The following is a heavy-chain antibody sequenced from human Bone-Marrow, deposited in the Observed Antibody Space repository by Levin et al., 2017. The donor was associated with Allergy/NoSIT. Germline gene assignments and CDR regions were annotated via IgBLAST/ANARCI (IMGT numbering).Heavy chain of an antibody. J-gene: IGHJ5*02. Sequence: GASVKVSCKTSGYSFTDYYLHWVRQAPGQGLEWLGRITPHSGDTTYGQEFRGRVTLTRDTSISTAYMELSGLRPDDTALYYCARQGYCDPSTCSARFEPWGQGSLVTVSS. V-gene: IGHV1-2*06. CDR1: GYSFTDYY. D-gene: IGHD2-15*01. CDR3: ARQGYCDPSTCSARFEP. CDR2: ITPHSGDT.